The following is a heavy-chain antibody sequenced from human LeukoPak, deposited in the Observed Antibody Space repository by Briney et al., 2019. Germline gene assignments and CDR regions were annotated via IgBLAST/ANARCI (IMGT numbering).Heavy chain of an antibody. CDR1: GGTFSIYA. V-gene: IGHV1-69*04. CDR3: ASWIWSGYSLEAFDI. D-gene: IGHD3-3*01. Sequence: ASVTVSCTASGGTFSIYAISWVRQAPGQGLEWMGRIIPILGIGNYAQKFQGRVTITADKSTSTAYMELSSLRSEDTAVYYCASWIWSGYSLEAFDIWGQGTMVTVSS. CDR2: IIPILGIG. J-gene: IGHJ3*02.